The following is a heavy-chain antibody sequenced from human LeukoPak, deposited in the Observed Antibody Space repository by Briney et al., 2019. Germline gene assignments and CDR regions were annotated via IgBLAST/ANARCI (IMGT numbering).Heavy chain of an antibody. J-gene: IGHJ4*02. Sequence: ASVKVSCKASGYTFTSYGISWVLQAPGQGLEWMGWISAYNGNTNYAQNLQGRVTMTTDTSTSTAYMELRSLRSDDTAVYYCAAGYSSGWYNYWGQGTLVTVSS. CDR2: ISAYNGNT. D-gene: IGHD6-19*01. V-gene: IGHV1-18*01. CDR3: AAGYSSGWYNY. CDR1: GYTFTSYG.